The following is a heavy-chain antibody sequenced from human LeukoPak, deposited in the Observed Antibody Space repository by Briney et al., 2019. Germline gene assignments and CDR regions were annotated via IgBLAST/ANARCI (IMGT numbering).Heavy chain of an antibody. CDR3: ARVSYYDGSGYYVGEETIDY. Sequence: ASVKVSCKASGYTFTNYYMHWVRQAPGQGLEWLGLITPSGGSTWYAQKFQGRVTMTRDMSTSTDYMELSSLRSEDTAVYYCARVSYYDGSGYYVGEETIDYWGQGTLVTVSS. CDR2: ITPSGGST. D-gene: IGHD3-22*01. V-gene: IGHV1-46*01. CDR1: GYTFTNYY. J-gene: IGHJ4*02.